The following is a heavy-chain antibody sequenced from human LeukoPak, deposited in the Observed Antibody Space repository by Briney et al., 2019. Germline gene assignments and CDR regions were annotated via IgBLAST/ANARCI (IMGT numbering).Heavy chain of an antibody. D-gene: IGHD3-10*01. J-gene: IGHJ5*02. V-gene: IGHV1-18*01. CDR2: ISAYSGNT. CDR3: AREDSRVWSDP. Sequence: ASVKVSCKASGYTFSSSGISWVRQAPGKGLEWMGWISAYSGNTNYAQKFRGRVTMTTDTSTSTAYMELRSLRSDDTAVYYCAREDSRVWSDPWGQGSLVTVSS. CDR1: GYTFSSSG.